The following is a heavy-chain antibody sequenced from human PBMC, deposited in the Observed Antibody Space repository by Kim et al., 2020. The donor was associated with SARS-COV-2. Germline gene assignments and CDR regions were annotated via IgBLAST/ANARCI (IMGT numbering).Heavy chain of an antibody. J-gene: IGHJ5*02. D-gene: IGHD1-26*01. V-gene: IGHV1-69*01. Sequence: AQKFQGRVTITADESTSTAYMELSSLRSEDTAVYYCARDHVVGATSWFDPWGQGTLVTVSS. CDR3: ARDHVVGATSWFDP.